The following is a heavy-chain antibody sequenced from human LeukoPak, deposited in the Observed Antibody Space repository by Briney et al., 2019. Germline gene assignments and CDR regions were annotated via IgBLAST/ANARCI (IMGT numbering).Heavy chain of an antibody. J-gene: IGHJ6*02. D-gene: IGHD3-10*01. CDR2: ISGSGGST. CDR3: AKDEVLLWFGGKNGMDV. V-gene: IGHV3-23*01. CDR1: GFTFSSYA. Sequence: GGSLRLSCAASGFTFSSYAMSWVRQAPGKGLEWVSAISGSGGSTYYADSVKGRFTISRDNSKNTLYLQMNSLRAEDTAVYYCAKDEVLLWFGGKNGMDVWGQGTTVTVSS.